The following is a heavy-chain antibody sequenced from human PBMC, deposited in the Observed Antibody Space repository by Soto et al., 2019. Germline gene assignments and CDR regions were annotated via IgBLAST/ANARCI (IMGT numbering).Heavy chain of an antibody. CDR1: GFNFNNYA. V-gene: IGHV3-23*01. D-gene: IGHD6-13*01. J-gene: IGHJ6*02. CDR3: AKCGQQCFRNPLDV. CDR2: ISADAGGT. Sequence: GGSLRLSCAASGFNFNNYAMSWVRQAPGKGLEWISVISADAGGTNYAESVKGRFTISRDNSKNTVYLQMNSLKVEDTAFYYCAKCGQQCFRNPLDVWGQGTTVTVSS.